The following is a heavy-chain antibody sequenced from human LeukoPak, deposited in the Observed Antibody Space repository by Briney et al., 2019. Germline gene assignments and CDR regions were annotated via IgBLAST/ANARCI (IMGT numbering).Heavy chain of an antibody. CDR1: GGSFSGYY. D-gene: IGHD3-10*01. J-gene: IGHJ4*02. CDR2: INHSGSI. V-gene: IGHV4-34*01. Sequence: PSETLSLTCAVYGGSFSGYYWSWTRQPPGKGLEWIGEINHSGSINYNPSLKSRVTISIDTSKNQFSLKLSSVIAADTAVYYCARTYYGSGSYYNDHWGQGTLVTVSS. CDR3: ARTYYGSGSYYNDH.